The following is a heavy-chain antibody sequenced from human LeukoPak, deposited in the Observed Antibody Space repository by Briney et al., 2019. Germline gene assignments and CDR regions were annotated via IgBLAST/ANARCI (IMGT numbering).Heavy chain of an antibody. CDR3: ARDGYGGAFGP. Sequence: SETLSLTRTVPGGSLSSYYWSWMRQPAGKGLEWIGRIYTSGSTNYNPSLKSRVTMSVDTSKNQFSLKLSSVAASDTAGYYLARDGYGGAFGPWGQGTLVTVSS. CDR1: GGSLSSYY. CDR2: IYTSGST. D-gene: IGHD3-16*01. V-gene: IGHV4-4*07. J-gene: IGHJ5*02.